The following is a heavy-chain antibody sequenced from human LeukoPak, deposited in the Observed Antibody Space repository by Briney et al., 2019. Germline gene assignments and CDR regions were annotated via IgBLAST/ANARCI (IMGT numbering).Heavy chain of an antibody. CDR3: ARALYSSGWYGPAY. J-gene: IGHJ4*02. D-gene: IGHD6-19*01. CDR1: GFTFSSYW. Sequence: PGGSLRLSCAASGFTFSSYWMSWVRQAPGKGLEWVSSISSSSSYIYYADSVKGRFTISRDNAKNSLYLQMNSLRAEDTAVYYCARALYSSGWYGPAYWGQGTLVTVSS. V-gene: IGHV3-21*01. CDR2: ISSSSSYI.